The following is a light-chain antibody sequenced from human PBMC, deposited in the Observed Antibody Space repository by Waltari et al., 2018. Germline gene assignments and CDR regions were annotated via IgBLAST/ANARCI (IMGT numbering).Light chain of an antibody. CDR1: QNVFYSSSDKYY. CDR3: QQYYSPPPNT. J-gene: IGKJ2*01. CDR2: GAS. Sequence: DIVLTQSTDSLAVSLGARATIHCTSSQNVFYSSSDKYYIAWYQQKTGRPPKLLIYGASTLESRVPERFSGSGSGTHFTLTISSLQAEDVAVYYCQQYYSPPPNTFGQGTRLEI. V-gene: IGKV4-1*01.